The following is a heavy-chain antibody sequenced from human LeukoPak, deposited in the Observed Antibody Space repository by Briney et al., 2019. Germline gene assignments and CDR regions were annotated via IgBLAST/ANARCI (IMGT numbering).Heavy chain of an antibody. D-gene: IGHD1-1*01. CDR3: GSNWSDFDY. V-gene: IGHV4-38-2*02. CDR1: GYSITSGHY. CDR2: LYEGETT. Sequence: SETLSLTCTVSGYSITSGHYWGWIRQPPGKGLEWIGSLYEGETTYYNPSLKTRLTISLDTSKNQFSLRLSSVTAADTAVYYCGSNWSDFDYWGQGILVAVSS. J-gene: IGHJ4*02.